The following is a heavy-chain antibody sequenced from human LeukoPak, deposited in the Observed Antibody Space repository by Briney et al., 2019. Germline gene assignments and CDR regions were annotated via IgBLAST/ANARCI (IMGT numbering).Heavy chain of an antibody. J-gene: IGHJ4*02. CDR2: ITVSGGRT. CDR1: GLILSSYV. D-gene: IGHD3-22*01. Sequence: GGSLRLSCAASGLILSSYVMSWVRQAPGKGLEWVSTITVSGGRTYYADSVKGRFTISRDNSKNTLYLQMNSLRAEDTAVYYCATGGVHYYDSSADYWGQGTLVTVSS. CDR3: ATGGVHYYDSSADY. V-gene: IGHV3-23*01.